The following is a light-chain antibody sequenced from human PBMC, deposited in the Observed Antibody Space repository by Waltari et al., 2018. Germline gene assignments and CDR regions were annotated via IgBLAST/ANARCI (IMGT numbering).Light chain of an antibody. CDR3: QQYKSYPVT. CDR2: KAS. CDR1: QAINNW. J-gene: IGKJ1*01. Sequence: DIQMTQSPSTLSAAVGDRVTFTCRASQAINNWLAWYQQKPGKATKVLIYKASILESGVSSRFSGSGSGTEFTLTINSLQADDSATYYCQQYKSYPVTFSPGTKVDVK. V-gene: IGKV1-5*03.